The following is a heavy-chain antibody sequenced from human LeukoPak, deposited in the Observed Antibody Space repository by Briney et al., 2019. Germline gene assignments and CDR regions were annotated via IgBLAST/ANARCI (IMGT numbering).Heavy chain of an antibody. V-gene: IGHV4-34*01. Sequence: PSETLFLTCAVYGGSFSGYYLSWIRQPPGKGLEWIGEINHSGSKNYNPSLKRRVTISGHTYNNQFSLKLSSVTAADTAVYYCARGAISLLNRSFWWLDPWGQGTLVTVSS. CDR2: INHSGSK. D-gene: IGHD1-26*01. CDR3: ARGAISLLNRSFWWLDP. J-gene: IGHJ5*02. CDR1: GGSFSGYY.